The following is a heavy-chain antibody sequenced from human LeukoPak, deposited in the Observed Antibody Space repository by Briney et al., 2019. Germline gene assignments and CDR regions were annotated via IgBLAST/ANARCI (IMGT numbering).Heavy chain of an antibody. CDR3: TRGPTYYDFWSGYWDYYYYMDV. CDR1: GYTFTSYD. D-gene: IGHD3-3*01. J-gene: IGHJ6*03. V-gene: IGHV1-8*03. Sequence: ASVKVSCKASGYTFTSYDTDWVRQATGQGLEWMGWMNPNSGNTGYSRKFQGRVTITRNTSISTAYMELSSLRSEDTAVYYCTRGPTYYDFWSGYWDYYYYMDVWGKGTTVTVSS. CDR2: MNPNSGNT.